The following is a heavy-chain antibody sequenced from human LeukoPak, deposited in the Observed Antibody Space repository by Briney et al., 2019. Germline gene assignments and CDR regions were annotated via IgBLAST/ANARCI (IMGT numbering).Heavy chain of an antibody. V-gene: IGHV3-7*01. CDR3: ARGSTTVTHRGGFDS. CDR2: IKQQGSEK. J-gene: IGHJ4*02. CDR1: GFTFSSYW. Sequence: PGGSLRLSCAASGFTFSSYWMTWVRQAPGEGLEWVANIKQQGSEKYYVDFAEGRFTISRDNAKNSLYLQMNSLRAEDTAMYYCARGSTTVTHRGGFDSWGQGTLVTVSS. D-gene: IGHD4-17*01.